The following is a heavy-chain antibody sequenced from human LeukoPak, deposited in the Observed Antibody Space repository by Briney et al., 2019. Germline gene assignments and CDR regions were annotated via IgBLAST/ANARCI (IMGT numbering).Heavy chain of an antibody. CDR1: GFAFSRSG. CDR2: ISPSSSSR. CDR3: ARDIPGALTGFCRGFDY. J-gene: IGHJ4*02. Sequence: RAGGSLRLSCVASGFAFSRSGMNWVRQAPGKGLEWLSCISPSSSSRHYADSMKGRLIISRDNAKNSLYLQMNSLTDEDTAVYYCARDIPGALTGFCRGFDYWGQGTLVTVSS. V-gene: IGHV3-48*02. D-gene: IGHD3-9*01.